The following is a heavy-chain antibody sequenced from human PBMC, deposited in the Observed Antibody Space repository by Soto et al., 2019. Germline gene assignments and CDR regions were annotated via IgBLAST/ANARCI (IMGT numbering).Heavy chain of an antibody. J-gene: IGHJ4*02. D-gene: IGHD1-20*01. CDR3: AKGITPSGRYFDY. CDR2: ISSSSSYI. CDR1: GFTFSSYS. V-gene: IGHV3-21*01. Sequence: GGSLRLSCAASGFTFSSYSMNWVRQAPGKGLEWVSSISSSSSYIYYADSVKGRFTTSRDNSKNTLYLQMNSLRAEDTAVYYCAKGITPSGRYFDYWGQGTLVTVSS.